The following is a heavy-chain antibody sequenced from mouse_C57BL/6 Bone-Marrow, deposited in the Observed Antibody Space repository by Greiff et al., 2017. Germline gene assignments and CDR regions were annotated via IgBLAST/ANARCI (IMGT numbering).Heavy chain of an antibody. Sequence: QVQLKESGAELVRPGASVTLSCKASGYTFTDYEMHWVKQTPVHGLEWIGAIDPETGGTAYNQKFKGKAILTADKSSSTAYMERRRLTSEDSAVYYGTRGYDYGGSWFAYWGQGTLVTVAA. CDR3: TRGYDYGGSWFAY. V-gene: IGHV1-15*01. J-gene: IGHJ3*01. D-gene: IGHD2-4*01. CDR2: IDPETGGT. CDR1: GYTFTDYE.